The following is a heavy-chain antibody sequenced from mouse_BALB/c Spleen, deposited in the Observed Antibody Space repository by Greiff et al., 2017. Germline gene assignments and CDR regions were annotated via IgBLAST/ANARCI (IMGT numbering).Heavy chain of an antibody. D-gene: IGHD2-4*01. V-gene: IGHV1-25*01. J-gene: IGHJ3*01. CDR1: GYSFTGYT. Sequence: EVQLQQSGPELVKPGASMKISCKASGYSFTGYTMNWVKQSHGKNLEWIGLINPYNGGTSYNQKFKGKATLTVDKSSSTAYMELARLTSEDSAIYYCSNYDYDGAFAYWGQGTLVTVSA. CDR2: INPYNGGT. CDR3: SNYDYDGAFAY.